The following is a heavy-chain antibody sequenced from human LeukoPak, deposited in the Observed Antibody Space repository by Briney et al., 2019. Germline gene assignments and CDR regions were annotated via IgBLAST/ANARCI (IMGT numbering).Heavy chain of an antibody. V-gene: IGHV4-59*01. CDR1: GGSISSYY. D-gene: IGHD3-22*01. CDR2: IYSSGST. CDR3: ARAWLSSSGTDAFDI. J-gene: IGHJ3*02. Sequence: SETLSLTCTVSGGSISSYYWSWIRQPPGKGLEWIGYIYSSGSTNYNPSLKSRVTISVDTSKDQCSLKLSSVAAADTAVYYCARAWLSSSGTDAFDIWGQGTMVTVSS.